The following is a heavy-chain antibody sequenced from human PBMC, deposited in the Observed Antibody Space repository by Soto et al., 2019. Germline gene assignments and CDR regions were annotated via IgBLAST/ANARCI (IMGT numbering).Heavy chain of an antibody. J-gene: IGHJ5*02. CDR2: INPDNGNT. D-gene: IGHD2-15*01. Sequence: QVQFVQYGAEVKKPGASVKVSCKASGYTFTNYGINWVRQAPGQGLEWMGWINPDNGNTKFAQKVQGRVTMTTDASTSTAYMEVRSLRSDDTAVYYCARDPRYCSGDRCYNWFDPWGQGTLVTVSS. V-gene: IGHV1-18*01. CDR3: ARDPRYCSGDRCYNWFDP. CDR1: GYTFTNYG.